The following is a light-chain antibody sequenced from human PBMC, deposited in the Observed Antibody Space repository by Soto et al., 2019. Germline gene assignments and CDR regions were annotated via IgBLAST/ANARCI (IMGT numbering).Light chain of an antibody. V-gene: IGLV1-51*01. CDR2: DND. CDR3: GTWDTSLSVAV. J-gene: IGLJ7*01. CDR1: SPKIGDNY. Sequence: QSELTQPPSVSAAPGQKGTISCSGSSPKIGDNYVSWYQQVPGTAPRLLIYDNDQRSSGTPDRFSAYKSGTSATLGITGPQAGDEADYYCGTWDTSLSVAVFGGGTQLTVL.